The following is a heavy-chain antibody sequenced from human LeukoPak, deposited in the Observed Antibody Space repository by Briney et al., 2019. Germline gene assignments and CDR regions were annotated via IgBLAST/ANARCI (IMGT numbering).Heavy chain of an antibody. J-gene: IGHJ5*01. Sequence: GGSLRLSCVVSGFTFSSYSMNWVRQAPGKGPEWVSSISSSSSYIYYGDSMKGRFTISRDNAKNSLYLQMNSLRAEDTAVYYCARNNWFGEFENWFDSWGQGTLVTVSS. CDR2: ISSSSSYI. V-gene: IGHV3-21*01. CDR3: ARNNWFGEFENWFDS. CDR1: GFTFSSYS. D-gene: IGHD3-10*01.